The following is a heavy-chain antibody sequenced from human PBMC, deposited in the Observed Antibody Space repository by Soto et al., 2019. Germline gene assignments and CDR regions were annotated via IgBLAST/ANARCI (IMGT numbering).Heavy chain of an antibody. J-gene: IGHJ6*02. CDR3: ARDLDPCSGGTCYSYYGMDV. CDR2: INAYNGNT. CDR1: GYTFTSYG. Sequence: QVPLLQSGAEVKKPGASVKVSCKASGYTFTSYGVSWVRQAPGQGLEWMGWINAYNGNTNYALKLQGRVTLTTDKSTSTAHMELRSLRSDDTAVYYCARDLDPCSGGTCYSYYGMDVWGQGTTVTVSS. V-gene: IGHV1-18*04. D-gene: IGHD2-15*01.